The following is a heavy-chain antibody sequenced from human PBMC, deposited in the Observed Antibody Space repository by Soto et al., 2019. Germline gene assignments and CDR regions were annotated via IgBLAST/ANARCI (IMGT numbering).Heavy chain of an antibody. Sequence: GGSLRLSCAASGFTFNSYAMSWVRQAPGKGLEWVSSISDSGSSTYYADSVKGRFTISRDNSKKSLDLQMNSLGAEDTAIYYCAFPTFAAGGKTGFDYWGQGALVTVSS. V-gene: IGHV3-23*01. CDR3: AFPTFAAGGKTGFDY. CDR1: GFTFNSYA. J-gene: IGHJ4*02. D-gene: IGHD6-13*01. CDR2: ISDSGSST.